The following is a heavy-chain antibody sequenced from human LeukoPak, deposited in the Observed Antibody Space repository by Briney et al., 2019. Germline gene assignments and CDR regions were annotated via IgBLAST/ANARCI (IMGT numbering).Heavy chain of an antibody. CDR2: ISAHHGNT. V-gene: IGHV1-18*01. Sequence: ASVKVSCKASGYTFTSYGFSWVRQAPGQGIEWMGWISAHHGNTNYEQKLQGRVTMTTDTSTSTDYMKLRSLRSDDTAVYYCARVPTPLLRYFDWSATPIDYWGQGTLVTASS. CDR3: ARVPTPLLRYFDWSATPIDY. J-gene: IGHJ4*02. D-gene: IGHD3-9*01. CDR1: GYTFTSYG.